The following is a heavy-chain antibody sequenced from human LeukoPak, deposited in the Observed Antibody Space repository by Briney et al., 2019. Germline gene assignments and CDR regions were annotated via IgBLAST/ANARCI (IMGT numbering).Heavy chain of an antibody. V-gene: IGHV4-34*01. J-gene: IGHJ4*02. Sequence: SETLSLTCAVYAGSFSGYYWSWICQPPGKGLEWIGEINHSGSTNYSPSLKSRVTISVDTSKNQFSLKLSSVTAADTAVYYCARGYAYFDYWGQGTLVTVSS. CDR2: INHSGST. CDR3: ARGYAYFDY. CDR1: AGSFSGYY.